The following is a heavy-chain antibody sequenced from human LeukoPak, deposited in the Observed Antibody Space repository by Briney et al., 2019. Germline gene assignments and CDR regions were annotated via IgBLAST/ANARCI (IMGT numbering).Heavy chain of an antibody. Sequence: GGSLRLSCIVSGFTLSSYEMSWIRQAPGKGLEWVASIEYSGGSAYYADSVKGRFTISRDNAKNSLYLQMNSLRAEDTAVYYCAELGITMIGGVWGKGTTVTISS. CDR3: AELGITMIGGV. D-gene: IGHD3-10*02. CDR2: IEYSGGSA. CDR1: GFTLSSYE. J-gene: IGHJ6*04. V-gene: IGHV3-48*03.